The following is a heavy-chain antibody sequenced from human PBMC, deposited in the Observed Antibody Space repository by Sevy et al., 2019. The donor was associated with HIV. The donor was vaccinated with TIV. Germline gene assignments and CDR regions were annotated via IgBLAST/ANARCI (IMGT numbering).Heavy chain of an antibody. D-gene: IGHD3-9*01. V-gene: IGHV4-39*01. J-gene: IGHJ4*02. CDR1: GGSISSSTYY. CDR2: VYFTGST. Sequence: SETLSLTCSVSGGSISSSTYYWGWIRQPPGRGLEWIGSVYFTGSTYYNPSLKSRVTISVDTSKNEFSLKVNSVTAADTAVYYCARLGGLRFFDWSSLNYFDYWGPGTLVTVSS. CDR3: ARLGGLRFFDWSSLNYFDY.